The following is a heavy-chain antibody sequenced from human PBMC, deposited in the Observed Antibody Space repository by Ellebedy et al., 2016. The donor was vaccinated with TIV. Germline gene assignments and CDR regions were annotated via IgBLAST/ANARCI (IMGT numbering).Heavy chain of an antibody. CDR3: ARGVARYYFDY. Sequence: GESLKISCAASGFTFSSYWMHWVRQAPGKGLVWVSRINSDGSSTSYADSVKGRFTISRDNAKNTLYLQMNSLRAEDTAVYYCARGVARYYFDYWGQGTLVTVSS. CDR2: INSDGSST. V-gene: IGHV3-74*01. CDR1: GFTFSSYW. J-gene: IGHJ4*02.